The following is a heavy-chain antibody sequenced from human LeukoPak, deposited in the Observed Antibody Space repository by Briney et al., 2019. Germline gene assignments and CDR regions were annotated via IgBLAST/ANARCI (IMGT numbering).Heavy chain of an antibody. Sequence: PGGSLRLSCAASGFTFSSYWMSWVGQAPGKGLEGVADIKQEGSEKYYVDSVKGRFTISRDNAKNSLYLQMNSLRAEDTAVYYCARGGDYYEYWGQGTLVTISS. CDR3: ARGGDYYEY. V-gene: IGHV3-7*05. CDR1: GFTFSSYW. J-gene: IGHJ4*02. CDR2: IKQEGSEK.